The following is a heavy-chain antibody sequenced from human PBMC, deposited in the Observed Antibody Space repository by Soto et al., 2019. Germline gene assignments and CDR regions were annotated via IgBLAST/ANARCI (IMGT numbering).Heavy chain of an antibody. D-gene: IGHD6-13*01. CDR3: ARSSSSWYSDSYFDY. CDR1: GFTFSSYA. J-gene: IGHJ4*02. V-gene: IGHV3-23*01. CDR2: ISGSGGST. Sequence: GGSLRLSCAASGFTFSSYAMSWVRQAPGKGLEWVSAISGSGGSTYYADSVKGRFTISRDNSKNTLYLQMNSLRAEDTAVYYCARSSSSWYSDSYFDYWGQGTLVTVSS.